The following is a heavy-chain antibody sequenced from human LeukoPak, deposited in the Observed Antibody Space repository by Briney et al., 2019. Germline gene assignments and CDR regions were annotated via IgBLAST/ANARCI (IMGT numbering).Heavy chain of an antibody. CDR3: ASRDHGGSYSTYFQH. D-gene: IGHD1-26*01. Sequence: QPGGSLRLSCAASGFTFSSYWMSWVRQAPGKGLEWVANIKQDGSEKYYVDSVKGRFTISRDNAKNSLYLQMNSLRAEDTAVYYCASRDHGGSYSTYFQHWGQGTLVTVSS. CDR2: IKQDGSEK. J-gene: IGHJ1*01. CDR1: GFTFSSYW. V-gene: IGHV3-7*01.